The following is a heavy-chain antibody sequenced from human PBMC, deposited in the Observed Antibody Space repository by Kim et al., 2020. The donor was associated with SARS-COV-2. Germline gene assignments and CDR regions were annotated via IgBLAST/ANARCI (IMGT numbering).Heavy chain of an antibody. J-gene: IGHJ4*02. Sequence: GGSLRLSCAASGFTTSDYWMNWVRQAPGKGPVWVSNINTHGSTIDYAESVKGRFTISRDNARNTAFLEMNSLRDEDTAVYYCAAYSSSRGVHWGQGTLVT. CDR3: AAYSSSRGVH. D-gene: IGHD6-13*01. CDR1: GFTTSDYW. CDR2: INTHGSTI. V-gene: IGHV3-74*01.